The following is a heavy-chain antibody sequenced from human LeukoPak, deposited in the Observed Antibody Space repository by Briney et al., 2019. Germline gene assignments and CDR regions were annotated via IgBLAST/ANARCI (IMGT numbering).Heavy chain of an antibody. CDR1: GFALSSYS. J-gene: IGHJ4*02. V-gene: IGHV3-48*01. D-gene: IGHD1-1*01. CDR3: ARVKGTYFDY. Sequence: GGSLRLSCAASGFALSSYSINWFRQAPGKGLEWVAYISASGSNIYYVDSVMGRFTVSRDNPKSSLFQQMNSPRAEDTAVYYCARVKGTYFDYWGQGALVTVSS. CDR2: ISASGSNI.